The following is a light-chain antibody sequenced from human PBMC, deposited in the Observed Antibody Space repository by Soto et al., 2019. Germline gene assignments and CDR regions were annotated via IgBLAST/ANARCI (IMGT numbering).Light chain of an antibody. Sequence: EIVLTQSPGTLSWSLGERATLSCRASQSVSQYLAWYQQKPGQAPRLLIYGASSRANGIPDRFSGSGSGTDFTLTINGLEPVDFAVYYCQQYATSARLTFGPGTNVDI. CDR3: QQYATSARLT. CDR2: GAS. CDR1: QSVSQY. V-gene: IGKV3-20*01. J-gene: IGKJ3*01.